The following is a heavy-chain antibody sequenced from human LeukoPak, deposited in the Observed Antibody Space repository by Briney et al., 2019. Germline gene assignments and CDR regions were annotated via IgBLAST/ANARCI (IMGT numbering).Heavy chain of an antibody. Sequence: GGSLRLSCAASGFTFSSDGMHWVRQAPGKGLESVAVILYGGSNKYYADSVKGRFTISRDNSKNILYLQMDSLRAEDTAVYYCAKSSGHCSGGSCYPAYWGQGTLVTVSS. CDR1: GFTFSSDG. D-gene: IGHD2-15*01. CDR2: ILYGGSNK. V-gene: IGHV3-30*18. CDR3: AKSSGHCSGGSCYPAY. J-gene: IGHJ4*02.